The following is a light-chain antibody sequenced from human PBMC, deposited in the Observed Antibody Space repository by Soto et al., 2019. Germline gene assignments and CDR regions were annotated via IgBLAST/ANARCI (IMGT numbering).Light chain of an antibody. Sequence: EIVLTQSPATLSLSPGERATLSCRASQSISSSLAWYQQKPGQAPRLLIYDASTRATGFPARFSGSGSGTDFTLTIGSLETEDFGVYYCQQRSEWPRTFGQGTKVDIK. V-gene: IGKV3-11*01. CDR3: QQRSEWPRT. CDR2: DAS. J-gene: IGKJ1*01. CDR1: QSISSS.